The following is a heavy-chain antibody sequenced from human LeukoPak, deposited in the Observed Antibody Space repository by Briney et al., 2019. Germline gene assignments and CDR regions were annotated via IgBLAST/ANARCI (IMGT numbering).Heavy chain of an antibody. CDR3: ARDLHDILTGSFDY. D-gene: IGHD3-9*01. CDR2: ISSSSSYI. J-gene: IGHJ4*02. V-gene: IGHV3-21*01. Sequence: GGSLRLSCAASGFTFSSYSMNWVRQAPGKGLEWVSSISSSSSYIYYADPVKGRFTISRDNAKNSLYLQMNSLRAEDTAVYYCARDLHDILTGSFDYWGQGTLVTVSS. CDR1: GFTFSSYS.